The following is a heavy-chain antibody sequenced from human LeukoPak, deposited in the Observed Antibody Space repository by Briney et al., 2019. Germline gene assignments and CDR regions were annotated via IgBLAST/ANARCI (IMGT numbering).Heavy chain of an antibody. J-gene: IGHJ4*02. V-gene: IGHV4-59*01. CDR2: IYYSGST. D-gene: IGHD3-9*01. Sequence: PSETLSLTCTVSGGSISSYYWSWIRQPPGKGLEWIGYIYYSGSTNYNPSLKSRVTISVDTSKNQFSLKLSSVTAADTAVYYCARSSYYDLLTGFLVVWGQGTLVTVSS. CDR3: ARSSYYDLLTGFLVV. CDR1: GGSISSYY.